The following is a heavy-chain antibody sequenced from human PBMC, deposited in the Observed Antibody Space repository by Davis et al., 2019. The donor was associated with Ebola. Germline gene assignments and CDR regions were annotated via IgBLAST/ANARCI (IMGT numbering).Heavy chain of an antibody. CDR3: ASISGYSTSWFDP. V-gene: IGHV5-51*01. CDR1: GNSFTSHW. CDR2: IYTGDSDT. Sequence: GESLKISCKDSGNSFTSHWIGWVRQMPGKGLEWMGIIYTGDSDTRYSPSFRGQVTISADKSTKTAFLVWTGLKASDTAMYYCASISGYSTSWFDPWGQGTLVTVSS. D-gene: IGHD6-13*01. J-gene: IGHJ5*02.